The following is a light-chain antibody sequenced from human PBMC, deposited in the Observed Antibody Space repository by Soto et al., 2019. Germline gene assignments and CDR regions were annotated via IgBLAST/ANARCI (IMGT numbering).Light chain of an antibody. V-gene: IGKV3-20*01. CDR2: GAS. CDR1: QSVTSD. J-gene: IGKJ1*01. CDR3: QQYDSSPRT. Sequence: EMVLTHAPATLSVSPLERATLSFRASQSVTSDLAWYQQKPGQAPRLLIYGASSRATGIPDRFSGSGSGTDFTLTISRLEPEDFAVYYCQQYDSSPRTFGQGTKVDIK.